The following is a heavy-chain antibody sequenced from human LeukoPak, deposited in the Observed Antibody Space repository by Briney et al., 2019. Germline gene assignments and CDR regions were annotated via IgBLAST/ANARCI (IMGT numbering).Heavy chain of an antibody. V-gene: IGHV4-34*01. CDR1: GGSFSGYY. CDR3: ARGDTYYYGMDV. CDR2: INHSGST. J-gene: IGHJ6*02. Sequence: SETLSLTCAVYGGSFSGYYWSWIRQTPGKGLEWIGEINHSGSTNYNPSLKSRVTISVDTSKNQFSLKLSSVTAADTAVYYCARGDTYYYGMDVWGQGTTVTVSS.